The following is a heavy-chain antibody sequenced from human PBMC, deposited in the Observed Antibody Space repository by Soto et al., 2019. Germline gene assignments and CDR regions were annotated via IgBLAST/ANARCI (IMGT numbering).Heavy chain of an antibody. Sequence: EVQLVESGGGLIQPGGSLRLSCAASGFTVSSNYMCWVRQAPGKGLEWVSVIYSGGSTYYADSVKGRFTISRDNSKNTLYLQMNSLRAEDTAVYYCARDRVESGYPEYFQHWGQGTLVTFTS. V-gene: IGHV3-53*01. J-gene: IGHJ1*01. CDR3: ARDRVESGYPEYFQH. CDR2: IYSGGST. D-gene: IGHD3-22*01. CDR1: GFTVSSNY.